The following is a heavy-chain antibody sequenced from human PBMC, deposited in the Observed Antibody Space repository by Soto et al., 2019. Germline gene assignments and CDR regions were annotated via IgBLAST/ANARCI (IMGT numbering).Heavy chain of an antibody. Sequence: EVHLVESGGDLVQPGGSLRLSCAASGFTFSDFGMNWVRQAPGKGLEWVSYINIGRSSIYYADSVRGRFTISRDDAENSLHLQMNSLRDEDTAVYYCATETYGVSSHYWGQGTLVIVSS. J-gene: IGHJ4*02. CDR1: GFTFSDFG. D-gene: IGHD2-8*01. CDR2: INIGRSSI. V-gene: IGHV3-48*02. CDR3: ATETYGVSSHY.